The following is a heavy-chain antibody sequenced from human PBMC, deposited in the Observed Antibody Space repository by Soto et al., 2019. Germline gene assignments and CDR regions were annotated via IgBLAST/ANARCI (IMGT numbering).Heavy chain of an antibody. D-gene: IGHD3-3*01. Sequence: ASVKVSCKASGYTFTGYYMHWVRQAPGQGLEWMGWINPNSGGTNYAQKFQGRVTMTRDTSISAAYMELSRLRSDDTAVHYCARALAIFGVVINSVSCGMDVWGQGTTVTVSS. CDR3: ARALAIFGVVINSVSCGMDV. V-gene: IGHV1-2*02. CDR1: GYTFTGYY. J-gene: IGHJ6*02. CDR2: INPNSGGT.